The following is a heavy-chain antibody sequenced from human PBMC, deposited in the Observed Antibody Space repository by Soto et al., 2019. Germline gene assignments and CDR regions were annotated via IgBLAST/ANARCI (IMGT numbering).Heavy chain of an antibody. V-gene: IGHV1-69*04. CDR3: ATSYGSGYRAFDY. Sequence: QVQLVQSGAEVKRPGSSVKVSCKASGDTFSFYSINWVRQAPGLGLEWMGRVNPILSMSNYAQRFQGRVTMTADKSTSTASMELSGLRSEDTAMYYCATSYGSGYRAFDYWGQGALVTVS. D-gene: IGHD3-10*01. CDR2: VNPILSMS. J-gene: IGHJ4*02. CDR1: GDTFSFYS.